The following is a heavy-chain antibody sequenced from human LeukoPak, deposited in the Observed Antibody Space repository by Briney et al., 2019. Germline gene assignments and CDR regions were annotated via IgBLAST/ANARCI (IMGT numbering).Heavy chain of an antibody. CDR1: GFTFSSYW. J-gene: IGHJ4*02. Sequence: GGSLRLSCAASGFTFSSYWMSWVRQAPGKGLKWVANIKQDGSEKYYVDSVKGRFTISRDNAKNSLYLQMNSLRAEDTAVYYCARENYYGSGSYCFDYWGQGTLVTVSS. CDR3: ARENYYGSGSYCFDY. V-gene: IGHV3-7*03. CDR2: IKQDGSEK. D-gene: IGHD3-10*01.